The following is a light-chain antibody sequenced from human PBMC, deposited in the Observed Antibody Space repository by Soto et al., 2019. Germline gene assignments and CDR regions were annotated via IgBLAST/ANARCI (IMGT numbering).Light chain of an antibody. Sequence: EIVLTQSPGTLSLSPGERATLSCRASQSVSSSYLAWYQRKPGQAPRLLIYGASSRATGIPDRFSGSGSGTDFTLTISRLEPEDFAVYYCQQYGGSPVTFGQGTKVDIK. CDR2: GAS. V-gene: IGKV3-20*01. J-gene: IGKJ1*01. CDR1: QSVSSSY. CDR3: QQYGGSPVT.